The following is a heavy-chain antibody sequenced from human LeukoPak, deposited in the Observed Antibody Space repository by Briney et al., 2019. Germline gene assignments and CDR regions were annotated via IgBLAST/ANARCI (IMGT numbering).Heavy chain of an antibody. CDR1: GFTFSSYG. J-gene: IGHJ5*02. Sequence: PGGSLRLSCAASGFTFSSYGMHWVRQAPGKGLEWVAVISYDGSNKYYADSVKGRFTISRDNSKNTLYLQMNSLRAEDTAVYYRARDYIRCGGDCYWYNWFDPWGQGTLVTVSS. CDR3: ARDYIRCGGDCYWYNWFDP. CDR2: ISYDGSNK. V-gene: IGHV3-30*03. D-gene: IGHD2-21*02.